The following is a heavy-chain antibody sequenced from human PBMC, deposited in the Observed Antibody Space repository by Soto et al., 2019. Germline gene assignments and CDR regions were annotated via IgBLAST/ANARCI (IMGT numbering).Heavy chain of an antibody. D-gene: IGHD6-13*01. Sequence: SETLSLTCTVSGGSIISGDYYWSWIRQPPGKGLEWIGYIYYSGDTSYNPSLKSRVTISVDTSKNQFSLKLSSVTAADTAVYYCARRSSSSWDNNWFDPWGQGTLVTVSS. CDR2: IYYSGDT. CDR1: GGSIISGDYY. J-gene: IGHJ5*02. V-gene: IGHV4-30-4*08. CDR3: ARRSSSSWDNNWFDP.